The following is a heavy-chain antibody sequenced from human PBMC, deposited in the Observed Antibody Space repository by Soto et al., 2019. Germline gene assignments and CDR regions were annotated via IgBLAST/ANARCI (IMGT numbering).Heavy chain of an antibody. D-gene: IGHD6-6*01. Sequence: QVHLVESGGGVVQPGRSLRLSCAASGFTFHSYGMHWLRQAPGKGLEWVAVIWDDGSNKFYADSVKGRFTISRDNSKNTLFLQMNSLRAGDTAVYYCARDVEYSSSFPDYWGQGTLVTVSS. CDR2: IWDDGSNK. CDR3: ARDVEYSSSFPDY. CDR1: GFTFHSYG. J-gene: IGHJ4*02. V-gene: IGHV3-33*01.